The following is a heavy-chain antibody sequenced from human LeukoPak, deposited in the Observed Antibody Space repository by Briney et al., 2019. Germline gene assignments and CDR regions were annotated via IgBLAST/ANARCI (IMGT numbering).Heavy chain of an antibody. CDR2: ISAYNGNT. Sequence: ASVKVSCKASGYTFTSYGISWVRQAPGQGLEWMGWISAYNGNTNYAQKLQGRVTMTTDTSTSTAYMELRSLRSDDTAVYYCARAPADYVWGSYRFDYWGQGTLVTVSS. V-gene: IGHV1-18*01. CDR1: GYTFTSYG. J-gene: IGHJ4*02. CDR3: ARAPADYVWGSYRFDY. D-gene: IGHD3-16*02.